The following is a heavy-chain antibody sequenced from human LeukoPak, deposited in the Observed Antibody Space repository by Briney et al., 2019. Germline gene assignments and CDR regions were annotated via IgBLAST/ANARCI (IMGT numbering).Heavy chain of an antibody. CDR3: ARDRYGGYSYGSTVFDY. Sequence: GGSLRLSCAVSGFTFSDYYMSWIRQAPGKGLEWVSYISSSCSTIYYADPVKGRFTISRDNAKNSLYLQMNSLRAEDTAVYYCARDRYGGYSYGSTVFDYWGQGTLVTVSS. D-gene: IGHD5-18*01. CDR1: GFTFSDYY. V-gene: IGHV3-11*01. J-gene: IGHJ4*02. CDR2: ISSSCSTI.